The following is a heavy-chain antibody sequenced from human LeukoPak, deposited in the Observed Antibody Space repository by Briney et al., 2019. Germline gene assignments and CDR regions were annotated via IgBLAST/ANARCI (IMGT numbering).Heavy chain of an antibody. CDR2: ISSNGGGT. J-gene: IGHJ3*02. V-gene: IGHV3-64*01. CDR3: ARDLGSGWVDAFDI. D-gene: IGHD6-19*01. Sequence: GGSLRLSCAASGFTFSSYAMPWVRQAPGKGLEYVSAISSNGGGTYYANSVKGRFTISRDNSKNTLYLQMGSLRAEDMAVYYCARDLGSGWVDAFDIWGQGTMVTVSS. CDR1: GFTFSSYA.